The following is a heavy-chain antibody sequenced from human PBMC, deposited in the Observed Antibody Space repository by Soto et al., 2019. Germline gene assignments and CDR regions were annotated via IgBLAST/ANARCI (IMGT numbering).Heavy chain of an antibody. CDR1: GGSFSGYY. Sequence: QVQLQQWGAGLLKPSETLSLTCAVYGGSFSGYYWSWIRQPPGKGLEWIGEINHSGSTNYNPSLKSRVTISVDPSKNQFSLKLSSVTAADTAVYYCASIAAAGNWFDPWGQGTLVTVSS. V-gene: IGHV4-34*01. CDR3: ASIAAAGNWFDP. J-gene: IGHJ5*02. CDR2: INHSGST. D-gene: IGHD6-13*01.